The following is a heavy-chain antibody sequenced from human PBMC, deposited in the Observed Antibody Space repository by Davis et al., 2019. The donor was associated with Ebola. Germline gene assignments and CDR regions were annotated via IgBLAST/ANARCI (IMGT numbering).Heavy chain of an antibody. CDR1: GYTFTSYY. D-gene: IGHD3-22*01. J-gene: IGHJ5*02. Sequence: ASVKVSCKASGYTFTSYYMHWVRQAPGQGLEWMGIINPSGGSTSYAQKFQGRVTMTRDTSTTTAYMELRSLTSDDTAVYFCARVVVIPNWFDPWGQGTLVTVSS. CDR3: ARVVVIPNWFDP. V-gene: IGHV1-46*01. CDR2: INPSGGST.